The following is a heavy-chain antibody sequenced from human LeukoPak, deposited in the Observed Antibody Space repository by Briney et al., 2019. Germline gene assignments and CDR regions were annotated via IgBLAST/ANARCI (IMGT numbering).Heavy chain of an antibody. J-gene: IGHJ6*02. CDR2: INPNGDDT. D-gene: IGHD3-9*01. Sequence: ASVTVSFKSSDYTFSVYYINWVRQAPGHGLEWMGWINPNGDDTNYAQKFQGRVTMTRDTSISTAYMELSSLTSDDTAVYYCARRYFDWPSMDVWGQGTTVTVSS. V-gene: IGHV1-2*02. CDR3: ARRYFDWPSMDV. CDR1: DYTFSVYY.